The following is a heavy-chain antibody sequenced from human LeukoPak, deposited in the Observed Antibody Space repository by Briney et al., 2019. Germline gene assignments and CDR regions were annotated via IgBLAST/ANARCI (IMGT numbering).Heavy chain of an antibody. Sequence: SETLSLTCAVYGGSFSGYYWSWIRQPPGKGLEWIGYIYYSGSTNYNPSLKSRVTISVDTSKNQFSLKLSSVTAADTAVYYCARSRCSSTSCYWYYYGMDVWGQGTTVTVSS. J-gene: IGHJ6*02. V-gene: IGHV4-59*08. CDR2: IYYSGST. CDR1: GGSFSGYY. D-gene: IGHD2-2*01. CDR3: ARSRCSSTSCYWYYYGMDV.